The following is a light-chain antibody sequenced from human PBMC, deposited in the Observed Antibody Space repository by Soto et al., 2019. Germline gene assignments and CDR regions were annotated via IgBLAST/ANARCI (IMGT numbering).Light chain of an antibody. V-gene: IGKV1-16*01. CDR2: AAS. Sequence: DIQMTQSPSSLSASVGDRVTITCRASQSISSYLNWYQQKPGKAPKLLIYAASSLQSGVPSRFSGSGSGTDFTFTISSLQPDDFATYYCQQYNSYSPTFGQGTKVDIK. CDR3: QQYNSYSPT. CDR1: QSISSY. J-gene: IGKJ1*01.